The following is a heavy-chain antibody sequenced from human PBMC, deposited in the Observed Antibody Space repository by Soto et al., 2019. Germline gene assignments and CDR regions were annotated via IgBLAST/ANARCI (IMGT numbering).Heavy chain of an antibody. CDR3: ARRRCISTDCYIDYAY. V-gene: IGHV1-18*01. J-gene: IGHJ4*02. CDR1: GYTFTSYC. CDR2: ISAYNGNT. D-gene: IGHD2-2*02. Sequence: APVKVSCKASGYTFTSYCISWVRQAPGQGLEWMGWISAYNGNTNYAQKLQGRVTMTTDTSTSTAYMELRSLRSDDTAVYYCARRRCISTDCYIDYAYWGQGTLVPVSA.